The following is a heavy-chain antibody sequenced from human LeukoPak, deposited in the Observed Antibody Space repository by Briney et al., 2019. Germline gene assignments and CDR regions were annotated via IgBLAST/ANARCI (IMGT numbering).Heavy chain of an antibody. CDR3: ASVITSRGWFDP. D-gene: IGHD3-10*01. CDR2: IYYSGST. J-gene: IGHJ5*02. V-gene: IGHV4-59*01. Sequence: PSETLSLTCTVSGGSISSYYWSWIRQPPGKGLEWIGYIYYSGSTNYNPSLKSRVTISVDTSKNQFSLKLSSVTAADTAVYYCASVITSRGWFDPWGQGTLVTVSS. CDR1: GGSISSYY.